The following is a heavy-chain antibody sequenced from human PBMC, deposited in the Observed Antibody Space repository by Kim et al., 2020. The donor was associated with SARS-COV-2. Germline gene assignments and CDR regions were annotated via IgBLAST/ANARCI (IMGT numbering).Heavy chain of an antibody. V-gene: IGHV4-59*01. CDR1: GGSISSYY. J-gene: IGHJ6*02. CDR2: IYYSGST. Sequence: SETLSLTCTVSGGSISSYYWSWIRQPPGKGLEWIGYIYYSGSTNYNPSLKSRVAISVETSKNQFSLKLSSVTAADTAVYYCARVVLDYYYYYGMDVWGQGTTVTVS. CDR3: ARVVLDYYYYYGMDV.